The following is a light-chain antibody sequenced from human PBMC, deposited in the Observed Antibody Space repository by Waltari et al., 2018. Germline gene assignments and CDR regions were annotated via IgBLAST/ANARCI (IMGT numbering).Light chain of an antibody. J-gene: IGLJ1*01. CDR3: SSFTTSSTQV. V-gene: IGLV2-14*01. CDR1: SSDVGAYDY. CDR2: EVS. Sequence: QSALTQPASVSGSPGHSITISCTGTSSDVGAYDYVSWYQQYPGKAPNLWLFEVSNPPSGASIRFSGSKSGNTASLTISGLLPEDEADYYCSSFTTSSTQVFGTGTKVTVL.